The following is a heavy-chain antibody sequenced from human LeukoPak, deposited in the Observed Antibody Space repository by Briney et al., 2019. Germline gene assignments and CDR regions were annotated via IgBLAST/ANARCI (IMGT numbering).Heavy chain of an antibody. CDR1: GFTFGDYA. D-gene: IGHD6-13*01. Sequence: PGGSLRLSCTASGFTFGDYAMSWFRQAPGKGLEWVGFIRSKAYGGTTEYAASVEGRFTISRDDSKSIAYLQMNSLKTEDTAVYYCTTPAHYYSSSAGGYYFDYWGQGTLVTVSS. CDR3: TTPAHYYSSSAGGYYFDY. CDR2: IRSKAYGGTT. J-gene: IGHJ4*02. V-gene: IGHV3-49*03.